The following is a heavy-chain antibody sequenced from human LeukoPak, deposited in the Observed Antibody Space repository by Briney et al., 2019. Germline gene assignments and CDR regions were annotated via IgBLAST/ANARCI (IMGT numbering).Heavy chain of an antibody. Sequence: GGSLRLFCAASGFTFSSYAMSWVRQAPGKGLEWVSSISSSGGSTYYADSVKGRFTISRDNSKNTLYLQVNSLRAEETAVYFCAKGGDGRYYSRADYWGQGTLVTVSS. D-gene: IGHD2-21*01. CDR3: AKGGDGRYYSRADY. J-gene: IGHJ4*02. CDR1: GFTFSSYA. CDR2: ISSSGGST. V-gene: IGHV3-23*01.